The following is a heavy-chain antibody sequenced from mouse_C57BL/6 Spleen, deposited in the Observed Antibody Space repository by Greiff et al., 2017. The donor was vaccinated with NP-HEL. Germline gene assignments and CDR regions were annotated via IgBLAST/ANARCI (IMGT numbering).Heavy chain of an antibody. CDR1: GYAFSSSW. V-gene: IGHV1-82*01. CDR3: TKSTMVTLFDY. D-gene: IGHD2-2*01. J-gene: IGHJ2*01. CDR2: VYPGYGDT. Sequence: QVPLQQSGPELVKPGASVKISCKASGYAFSSSWMNWVKQRPGKGLEWIGRVYPGYGDTKHKWKFKGKATMTADKSSRTAYIQLSSLTSEDAAVYFCTKSTMVTLFDYGGQGTTLTVSS.